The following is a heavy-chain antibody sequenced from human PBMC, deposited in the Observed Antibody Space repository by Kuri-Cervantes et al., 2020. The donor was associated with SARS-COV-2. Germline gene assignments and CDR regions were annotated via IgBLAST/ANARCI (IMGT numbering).Heavy chain of an antibody. J-gene: IGHJ4*02. CDR2: ISAYNGNT. Sequence: ASVKVSCKASGYTFTSYGISWVRQAPGQGLEWMGWISAYNGNTNYAQKFQGRVTITADKSTSTAYMELSSLRSEDTAVYYCATDQVWDDNSPYYLDYWGQGTLVTVSS. D-gene: IGHD3-22*01. CDR1: GYTFTSYG. CDR3: ATDQVWDDNSPYYLDY. V-gene: IGHV1-18*01.